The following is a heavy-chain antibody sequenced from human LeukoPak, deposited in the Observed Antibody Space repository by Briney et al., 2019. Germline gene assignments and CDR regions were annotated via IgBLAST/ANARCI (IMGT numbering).Heavy chain of an antibody. J-gene: IGHJ6*02. D-gene: IGHD2-21*02. CDR2: IYPGDSDT. CDR1: GYSFTSYW. CDR3: AGDHCGGDCDSGPYYYYYGMDV. Sequence: GESLKISCKRFGYSFTSYWIGWVRQVPGKGLEWMGIIYPGDSDTRYSPSFQGQVPISAAKSISTAYLQWSSLKASDTAMYYCAGDHCGGDCDSGPYYYYYGMDVWGQGTTVTVSS. V-gene: IGHV5-51*01.